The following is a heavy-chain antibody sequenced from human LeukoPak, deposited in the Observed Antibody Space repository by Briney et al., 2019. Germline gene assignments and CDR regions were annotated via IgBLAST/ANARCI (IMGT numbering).Heavy chain of an antibody. CDR3: ARDRYGDYRTYYYYYMDV. V-gene: IGHV3-7*01. D-gene: IGHD4-17*01. J-gene: IGHJ6*03. CDR2: IKQDGNEK. Sequence: GGSLRLSCAASAFIFRSYWMTWVRQAPGKGLEWVANIKQDGNEKYYVDSVKGRFTISRDNAKNSLFLQMNRLRVEDTAVYYCARDRYGDYRTYYYYYMDVWGKGTTVTVSS. CDR1: AFIFRSYW.